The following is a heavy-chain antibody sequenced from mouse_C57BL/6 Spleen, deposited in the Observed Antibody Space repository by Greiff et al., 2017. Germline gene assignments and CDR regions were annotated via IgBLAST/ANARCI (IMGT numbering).Heavy chain of an antibody. Sequence: QVQLQQPGAELVKPGASVKMSCKASGYTFTSYWITWVKQRPGQGLEWIGEIYPGSGSTNSNEKFKSKATLTVDTSSSTAYMQLSSLTSEDSAVYYFARSGGYYEGDYWGQGTSVTVAS. V-gene: IGHV1-55*01. D-gene: IGHD2-3*01. CDR2: IYPGSGST. CDR1: GYTFTSYW. CDR3: ARSGGYYEGDY. J-gene: IGHJ4*01.